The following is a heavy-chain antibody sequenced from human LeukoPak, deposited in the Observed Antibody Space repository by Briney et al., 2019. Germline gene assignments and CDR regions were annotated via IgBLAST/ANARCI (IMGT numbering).Heavy chain of an antibody. V-gene: IGHV3-30*02. Sequence: GGSLRLSCAASGFTFSSYGMHWVRQAPGKGLEWVAFIRYDGSNKYYADSVKGRFTISRGNSKNTLYLQMNSLRAEDTAVYYRAKDRGSSSYSPFSGYYYYMDVWGKGTTVTVSS. D-gene: IGHD6-13*01. CDR3: AKDRGSSSYSPFSGYYYYMDV. CDR1: GFTFSSYG. CDR2: IRYDGSNK. J-gene: IGHJ6*03.